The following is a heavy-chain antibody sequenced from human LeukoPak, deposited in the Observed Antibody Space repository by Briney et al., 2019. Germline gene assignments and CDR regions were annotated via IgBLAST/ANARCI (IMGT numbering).Heavy chain of an antibody. CDR3: ARPGVTPDTNWFDS. V-gene: IGHV1-2*02. Sequence: APVKVSCKASGYSFTDYYIHWVRQAPGQGLEWMGWINPNSGSTNYVQKFQGRVTMTSDTSISTVYVELSRLTSDDTAVYFWARPGVTPDTNWFDSWGQGTLVTVSS. D-gene: IGHD5-18*01. CDR2: INPNSGST. J-gene: IGHJ5*01. CDR1: GYSFTDYY.